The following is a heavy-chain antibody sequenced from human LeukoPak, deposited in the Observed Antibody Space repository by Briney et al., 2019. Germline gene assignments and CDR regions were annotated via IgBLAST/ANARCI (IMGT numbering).Heavy chain of an antibody. J-gene: IGHJ4*02. CDR1: GSTFTGNG. D-gene: IGHD3-22*01. CDR2: ISAYNGNT. CDR3: AGSCDRTSYYCY. Sequence: ASVKVSCKASGSTFTGNGISWERQAPGQGLGWMGWISAYNGNTNYEQKHPGRVTMTTATYTSTAYMELRSLRSDGTAMNYCAGSCDRTSYYCYWGQEALVTASS. V-gene: IGHV1-18*01.